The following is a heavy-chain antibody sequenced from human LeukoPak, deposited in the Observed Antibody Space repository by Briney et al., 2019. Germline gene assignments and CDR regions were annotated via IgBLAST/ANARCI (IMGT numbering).Heavy chain of an antibody. J-gene: IGHJ4*02. D-gene: IGHD6-13*01. Sequence: SETLSLTCTVSGGSITSSTYYWGWIRQPPGKGLEWIASVYYSGSTYYNPSLKSRVSISADTSKNQFSLKMSSVAAADTAVYYCARHRAYSSSWYDYWGQGTLVTVSS. CDR2: VYYSGST. CDR3: ARHRAYSSSWYDY. V-gene: IGHV4-39*07. CDR1: GGSITSSTYY.